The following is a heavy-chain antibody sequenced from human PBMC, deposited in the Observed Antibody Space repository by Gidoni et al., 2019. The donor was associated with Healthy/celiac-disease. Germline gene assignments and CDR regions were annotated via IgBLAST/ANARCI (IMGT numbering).Heavy chain of an antibody. J-gene: IGHJ4*02. CDR1: GFTFSSYS. V-gene: IGHV3-48*01. CDR3: ARPYCTNGVCYMALDY. Sequence: EVQLVESGGGLVQPGGSLRLSCAASGFTFSSYSMNWVRQAPGKGLEWVSYISSSSSTIYYADSVKGRFTISRDNAKNSLYLQMNSLRAEDTAVYYCARPYCTNGVCYMALDYWGQGTLVTVSS. D-gene: IGHD2-8*01. CDR2: ISSSSSTI.